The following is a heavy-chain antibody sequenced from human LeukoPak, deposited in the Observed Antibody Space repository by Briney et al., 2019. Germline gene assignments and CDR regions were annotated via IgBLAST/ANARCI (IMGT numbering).Heavy chain of an antibody. V-gene: IGHV3-11*03. Sequence: GGSLRLSCAASGFTFSDYYMRWIRQAPGKGLEWVSYISSSSSYIYYADSVKGRFTISRDNAKNSLYLQMNSLRAEDTAVYHCARHSSGYYYFDYWGQGTLVTVSS. J-gene: IGHJ4*02. CDR1: GFTFSDYY. CDR3: ARHSSGYYYFDY. CDR2: ISSSSSYI. D-gene: IGHD3-22*01.